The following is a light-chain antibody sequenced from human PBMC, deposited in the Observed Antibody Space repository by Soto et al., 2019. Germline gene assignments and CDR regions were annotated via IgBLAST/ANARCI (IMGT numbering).Light chain of an antibody. J-gene: IGLJ2*01. V-gene: IGLV2-11*01. CDR2: DVT. CDR1: SSDVGGYNY. CDR3: CSHAGTYNSVV. Sequence: QSALTQPRSVSGSPGQSVTFSCTGTSSDVGGYNYVSWYQQHPGKAPKLMIYDVTERPSGVPDRFSGSKSGNTASLTISGLQAEDEADYYCCSHAGTYNSVVFGGGTKLTVL.